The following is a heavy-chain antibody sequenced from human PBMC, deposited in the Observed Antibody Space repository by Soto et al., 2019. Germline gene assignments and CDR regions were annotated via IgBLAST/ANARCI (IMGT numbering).Heavy chain of an antibody. D-gene: IGHD6-13*01. CDR3: GRVHSPASAGVIDS. J-gene: IGHJ4*02. CDR2: ITTSSAYT. Sequence: PGGSLRLSCSASGISFGDNYMSWIRHTPGRGLEWLSDITTSSAYTNYADSVTGRFTISRDNAKNSLFLEMNSLRGENTATYYCGRVHSPASAGVIDSWGQGTLVTVSS. CDR1: GISFGDNY. V-gene: IGHV3-11*05.